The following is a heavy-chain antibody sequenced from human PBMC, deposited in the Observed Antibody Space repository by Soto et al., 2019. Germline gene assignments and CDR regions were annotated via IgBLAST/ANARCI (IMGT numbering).Heavy chain of an antibody. D-gene: IGHD4-17*01. J-gene: IGHJ6*02. CDR3: EKDDYGGSNYYYYGMDV. Sequence: GVSLRLSCAASGFTFSSYGMHWVRQAPGKGLEWVAVIWYDGSNKYYADSVKGRFTISRDNSKNTLYLQMNSLRAEDTAVYYCEKDDYGGSNYYYYGMDVWGQGTTVTVSS. CDR1: GFTFSSYG. V-gene: IGHV3-33*06. CDR2: IWYDGSNK.